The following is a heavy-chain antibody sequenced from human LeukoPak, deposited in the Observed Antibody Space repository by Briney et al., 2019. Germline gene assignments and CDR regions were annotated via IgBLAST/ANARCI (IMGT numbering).Heavy chain of an antibody. D-gene: IGHD6-19*01. CDR3: AGGRGRVAGTVKINDAFDI. J-gene: IGHJ3*02. CDR1: GYTFTGYY. V-gene: IGHV1-2*02. CDR2: INPNSGGT. Sequence: ASVKVSCKASGYTFTGYYMHWVRQAPGQGLEWMGWINPNSGGTNYAQKFQGRVTMTRDTSISTAYMELSRLRSDDTAVYYWAGGRGRVAGTVKINDAFDIWGQGTMVTVSS.